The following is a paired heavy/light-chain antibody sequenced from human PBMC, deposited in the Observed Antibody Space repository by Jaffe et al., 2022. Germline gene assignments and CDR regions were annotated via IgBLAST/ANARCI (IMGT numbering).Heavy chain of an antibody. D-gene: IGHD2-2*01. CDR1: GGSISSNSYY. CDR3: ARQKELIGSTGGWFDP. CDR2: IFYSGIT. J-gene: IGHJ5*02. Sequence: QLQLQESGPGLVKPSETLSLTCTVSGGSISSNSYYWGWIRQPPGKGLEWITTIFYSGITYYTPSLKSRVTISVDTSKNQFSLRLSSVTAADTAVYYCARQKELIGSTGGWFDPWGQGTLVTVSS. V-gene: IGHV4-39*01.
Light chain of an antibody. V-gene: IGLV2-14*03. CDR2: DVS. CDR3: SSYASSNTWV. J-gene: IGLJ3*02. Sequence: QSALTQPASVSGSPGQSITISCTGTSSDVGGYNYISWYQQHPGKAPKLMIYDVSNRPSGVSYRFSGSKSGNTASLTISGLQAEDEADYYCSSYASSNTWVFGGGTKLTVL. CDR1: SSDVGGYNY.